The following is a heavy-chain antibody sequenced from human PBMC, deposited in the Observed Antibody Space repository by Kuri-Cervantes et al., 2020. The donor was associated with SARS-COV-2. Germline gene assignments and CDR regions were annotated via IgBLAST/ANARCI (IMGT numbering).Heavy chain of an antibody. D-gene: IGHD1-26*01. CDR1: GSVFSSYG. CDR3: AKERVRIVGASRENAFDI. V-gene: IGHV3-23*01. CDR2: ISGSGGST. Sequence: GGSLRLSCAASGSVFSSYGMSWVRQAPGKGLEWVSAISGSGGSTYYADSVKGRFTISRDNSKNTLYLQMNSLRAEDTAVYYCAKERVRIVGASRENAFDIWGQGTMVTVSS. J-gene: IGHJ3*02.